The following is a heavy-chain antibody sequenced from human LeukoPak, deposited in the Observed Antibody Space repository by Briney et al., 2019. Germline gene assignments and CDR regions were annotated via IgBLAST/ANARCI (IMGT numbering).Heavy chain of an antibody. CDR2: MKPSSGNT. CDR3: VTTRGPSED. CDR1: GGTFSSYA. V-gene: IGHV1-8*02. J-gene: IGHJ4*02. D-gene: IGHD1-26*01. Sequence: ASVKVSCKASGGTFSSYAISWVRQAPGQGLEWMGWMKPSSGNTGYAQKFQGRVTMTRNASISTAYMELSSLRSEDTAVYYCVTTRGPSEDWGQGTLVTVSS.